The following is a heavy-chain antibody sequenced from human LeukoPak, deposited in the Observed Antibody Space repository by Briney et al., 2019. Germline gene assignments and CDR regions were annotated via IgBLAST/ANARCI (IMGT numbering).Heavy chain of an antibody. CDR1: GFMFSDSP. D-gene: IGHD3-10*01. CDR3: ARPSQYGSGTDYYFDS. CDR2: IRTKANNYAT. V-gene: IGHV3-73*01. J-gene: IGHJ4*02. Sequence: GGSLKLSCAASGFMFSDSPMHWVRRASGKGLEWVGHIRTKANNYATICAASVKGRFTISRDDSKNTAYLQMNSLKTEDTAVYYCARPSQYGSGTDYYFDSWGQGTLVTVSS.